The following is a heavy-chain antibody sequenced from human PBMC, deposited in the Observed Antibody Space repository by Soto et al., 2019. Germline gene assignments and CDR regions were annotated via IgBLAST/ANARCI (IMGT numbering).Heavy chain of an antibody. CDR2: ISAYNGNT. CDR1: GYTFTSYG. J-gene: IGHJ4*02. V-gene: IGHV1-18*01. CDR3: ARDLAVGLVDY. D-gene: IGHD6-19*01. Sequence: QVQLVQSGAEVKKPGASVKVSCKASGYTFTSYGISWVRQAPGQGLECMGWISAYNGNTKYAQKRQGRFTMTTDTSTSTAYMEVRSLRSDDTAVYYCARDLAVGLVDYWGQGTLVTVSS.